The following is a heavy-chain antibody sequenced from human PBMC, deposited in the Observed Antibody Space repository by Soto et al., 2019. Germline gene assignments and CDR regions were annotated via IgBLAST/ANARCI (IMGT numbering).Heavy chain of an antibody. CDR3: AREIATTGEYYFDY. D-gene: IGHD6-13*01. V-gene: IGHV3-74*01. J-gene: IGHJ4*02. CDR2: INRDGSSI. Sequence: GGSLRLSCAASGFTFSSYWMHWVRQAPGKGLVWVSRINRDGSSIDYADSARGRVTISRDNAKNTLYLQVNGLRAEDTAVYYCAREIATTGEYYFDYWGQGILVTVSS. CDR1: GFTFSSYW.